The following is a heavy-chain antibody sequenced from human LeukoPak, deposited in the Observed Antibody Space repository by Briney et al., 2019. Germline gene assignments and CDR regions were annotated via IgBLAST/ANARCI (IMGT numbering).Heavy chain of an antibody. J-gene: IGHJ4*02. D-gene: IGHD2-2*01. CDR2: ISSSSGTI. V-gene: IGHV3-48*01. CDR1: GFTFSSYS. Sequence: GGSLRLSCAASGFTFSSYSMNWVRQAPGKGLEWISYISSSSGTIYYAGSVKGRFTISRDNAKNSLYLQMNSLRAEDTAVYYCARYYQPTYWGQGTLVTVSS. CDR3: ARYYQPTY.